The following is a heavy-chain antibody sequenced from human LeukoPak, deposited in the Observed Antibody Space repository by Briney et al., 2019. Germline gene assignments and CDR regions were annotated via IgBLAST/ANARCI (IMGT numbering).Heavy chain of an antibody. V-gene: IGHV4-61*05. CDR1: GGSISSNSYY. Sequence: SETLSLTCTVSGGSISSNSYYWGWIRQPPGKGLEWIGYMYYSGSTNYNPSLKSRVSMSVDTSKNQFSLKLRSVTAADTAVYYCARTPTSRKRFLGGAATGTDYYYYYYMDVWGKGTTVTISS. CDR2: MYYSGST. D-gene: IGHD6-13*01. CDR3: ARTPTSRKRFLGGAATGTDYYYYYYMDV. J-gene: IGHJ6*03.